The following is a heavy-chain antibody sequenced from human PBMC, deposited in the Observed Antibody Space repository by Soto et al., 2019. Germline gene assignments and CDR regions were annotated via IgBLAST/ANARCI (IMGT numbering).Heavy chain of an antibody. D-gene: IGHD3-9*01. CDR1: GFTFSSFA. Sequence: GGSLRLSCAASGFTFSSFAMSWVRQAPGKGLEWVSGISDSGGSTYYADSVKGRFTISRDNSKNTLYLQMNSLRAEDRAVFYSAKHDRRVTSWFDKLGQGAMVTVYS. V-gene: IGHV3-23*01. CDR2: ISDSGGST. J-gene: IGHJ4*02. CDR3: AKHDRRVTSWFDK.